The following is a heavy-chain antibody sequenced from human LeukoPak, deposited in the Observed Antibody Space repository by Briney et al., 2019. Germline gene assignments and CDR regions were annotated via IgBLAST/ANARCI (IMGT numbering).Heavy chain of an antibody. V-gene: IGHV4-59*01. CDR2: IYGSGNT. J-gene: IGHJ4*02. CDR1: GGSISSWF. D-gene: IGHD6-19*01. Sequence: SETLSLTCTVSGGSISSWFWSWIRQPPGKGLEWIGYIYGSGNTNYNPSLKSRVTMSIDTSKDQFSLKLTSVTAADTATYYCARETSLAGFASGLGFNYWGQGILVTVSS. CDR3: ARETSLAGFASGLGFNY.